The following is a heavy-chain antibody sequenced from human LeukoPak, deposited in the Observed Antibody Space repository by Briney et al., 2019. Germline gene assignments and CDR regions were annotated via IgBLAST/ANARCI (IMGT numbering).Heavy chain of an antibody. CDR3: AKDRKIYGGDGAALDI. D-gene: IGHD2-21*02. CDR2: ISGSGGST. J-gene: IGHJ3*02. CDR1: GFTFSSYA. V-gene: IGHV3-23*01. Sequence: VGSLRLSCAASGFTFSSYAMSWVRQAPGKGLEWVSAISGSGGSTYYADSVKGRFTISRDNSKNTLYLQMNSLRAEDTAVYYCAKDRKIYGGDGAALDIWGQGTMVTVSS.